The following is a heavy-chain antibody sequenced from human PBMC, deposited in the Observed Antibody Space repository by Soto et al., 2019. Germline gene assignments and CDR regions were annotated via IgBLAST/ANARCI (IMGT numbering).Heavy chain of an antibody. D-gene: IGHD3-9*01. CDR1: GFTFSYYG. J-gene: IGHJ4*02. V-gene: IGHV3-33*08. CDR2: MHTGGNEK. CDR3: ARDADTTGHYSHFDL. Sequence: QVQLVESGGGVVQPGVSLRLSCAASGFTFSYYGVHWVRQAPGKGLEWVAVMHTGGNEKYYVDSVKGRFTVSRDDSRNMVYLEMSGLRAEDTAEYFCARDADTTGHYSHFDLWGRGALVAVS.